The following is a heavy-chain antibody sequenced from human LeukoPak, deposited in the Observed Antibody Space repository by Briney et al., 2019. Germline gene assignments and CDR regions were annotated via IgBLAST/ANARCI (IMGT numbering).Heavy chain of an antibody. CDR2: ISYDGSNK. CDR1: GFTFSSYA. Sequence: GGSLRLSCAASGFTFSSYAMHWVRQAPGKGLEWVAVISYDGSNKYYADSVKGRFTISRDNSKNTLYLQMNSLRAEDTAVYYCAREGEKQWLGPTFDYWGQGTLVTVSS. D-gene: IGHD6-19*01. J-gene: IGHJ4*02. CDR3: AREGEKQWLGPTFDY. V-gene: IGHV3-30-3*01.